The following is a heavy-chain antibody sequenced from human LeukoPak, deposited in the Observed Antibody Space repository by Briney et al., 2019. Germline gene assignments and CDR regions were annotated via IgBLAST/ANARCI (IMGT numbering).Heavy chain of an antibody. V-gene: IGHV3-15*01. CDR3: TTDYGEYCSGTTCYKGS. Sequence: PRGSLRLSCTASAISFSNAWMSWVRQAPGRGLEWVGRIKGKTDGDPTDYAAPVKGRFTISRDDSKNTEYLQMNSLKTEDTAVYYCTTDYGEYCSGTTCYKGSWGQGTLVTVSS. J-gene: IGHJ5*02. D-gene: IGHD2-2*02. CDR2: IKGKTDGDPT. CDR1: AISFSNAW.